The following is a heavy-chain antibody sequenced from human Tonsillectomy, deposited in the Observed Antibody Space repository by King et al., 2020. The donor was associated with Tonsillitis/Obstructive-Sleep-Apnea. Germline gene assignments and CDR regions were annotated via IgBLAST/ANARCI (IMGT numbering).Heavy chain of an antibody. CDR3: AKDWIPHGPIVGGVLDY. J-gene: IGHJ4*02. CDR1: GFTFSSYG. V-gene: IGHV3-30*18. CDR2: ISYDGSNK. D-gene: IGHD1-26*01. Sequence: VQLVESGGGVVQPGRSLRLSCAASGFTFSSYGMHWVRQAPGKGLEWVAVISYDGSNKYYADSVKGRFTISRDNSKNTLYLQMNSLRAEDTAVYYCAKDWIPHGPIVGGVLDYWGQGTLVTVSS.